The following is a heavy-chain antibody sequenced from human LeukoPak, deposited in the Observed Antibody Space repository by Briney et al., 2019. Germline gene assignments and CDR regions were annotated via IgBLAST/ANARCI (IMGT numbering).Heavy chain of an antibody. D-gene: IGHD3-3*01. J-gene: IGHJ4*02. CDR2: INPNSGGT. Sequence: ASVKVSCKASGYTFTSNYMHWVRQAPGQGLEWMGWINPNSGGTNYAQKFQGRVTMTRDTSISTAYMELSRLRSDDTAVYYCARSMVTIFGVVLGAYYFDYWGQGTLVTVSS. CDR3: ARSMVTIFGVVLGAYYFDY. V-gene: IGHV1-2*02. CDR1: GYTFTSNY.